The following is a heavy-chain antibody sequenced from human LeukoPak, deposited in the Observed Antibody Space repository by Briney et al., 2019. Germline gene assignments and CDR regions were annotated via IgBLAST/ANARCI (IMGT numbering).Heavy chain of an antibody. J-gene: IGHJ4*02. Sequence: PGGSLRLSCAASGFTFSSYAMSWVRQAPGKGLEWVSAISGSGGSTYYADSVKGRFTISRDNSKNTLYLQMTSLRPEDTAVYYCARASIAAAGYYFDYWGQGTLVTVSS. CDR3: ARASIAAAGYYFDY. CDR2: ISGSGGST. D-gene: IGHD6-13*01. V-gene: IGHV3-23*01. CDR1: GFTFSSYA.